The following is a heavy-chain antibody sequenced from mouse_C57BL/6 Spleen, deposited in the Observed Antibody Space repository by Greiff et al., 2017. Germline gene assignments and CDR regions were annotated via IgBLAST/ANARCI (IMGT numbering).Heavy chain of an antibody. CDR2: IDPENGDT. CDR1: GFNIKDDY. V-gene: IGHV14-4*01. CDR3: TTFYDYDGAWFAY. D-gene: IGHD2-4*01. J-gene: IGHJ3*01. Sequence: VHVKQSGAELVRPGASVKLSCTASGFNIKDDYMHWVKQRPEQGLEWIGWIDPENGDTEYASKFQGKATITADTSSNTAYLQLSSLTSEDTAVYYCTTFYDYDGAWFAYWGQGTLVTVSA.